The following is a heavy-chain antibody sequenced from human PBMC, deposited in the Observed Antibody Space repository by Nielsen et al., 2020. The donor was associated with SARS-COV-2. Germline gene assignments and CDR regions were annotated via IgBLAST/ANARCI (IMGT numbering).Heavy chain of an antibody. D-gene: IGHD3-10*01. CDR3: ARGLPDLRGVIIDLDY. J-gene: IGHJ4*02. Sequence: VKVSCKASGYTFTSYYMHWVRQAPGQGLEWMGIINPSGGSTSYAQKFQGRVTMTRDTSTSTVYMELSSLRSEDTAVYYCARGLPDLRGVIIDLDYWGQGTLVTVSS. V-gene: IGHV1-46*01. CDR1: GYTFTSYY. CDR2: INPSGGST.